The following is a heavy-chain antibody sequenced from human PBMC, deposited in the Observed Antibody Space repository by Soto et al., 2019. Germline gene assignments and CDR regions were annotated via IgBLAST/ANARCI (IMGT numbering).Heavy chain of an antibody. V-gene: IGHV3-74*01. D-gene: IGHD1-26*01. J-gene: IGHJ4*02. CDR3: AILAHGKFDY. CDR2: IDTYGSAT. CDR1: GFSLSGYW. Sequence: PGGSLRLSCAASGFSLSGYWMHWVRQAPGKGLVWVSRIDTYGSATKYADSVEGRFSISKDNAENTLYLQMNSLRGEDTAVYYCAILAHGKFDYWGQGALVTVSS.